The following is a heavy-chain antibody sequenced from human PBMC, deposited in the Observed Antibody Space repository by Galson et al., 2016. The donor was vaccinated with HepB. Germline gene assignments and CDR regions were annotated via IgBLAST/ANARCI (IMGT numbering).Heavy chain of an antibody. CDR3: TRGTLGSVATMAFDS. CDR2: IYQTGTA. J-gene: IGHJ4*02. CDR1: GDSISNNYW. V-gene: IGHV4-4*02. D-gene: IGHD4/OR15-4a*01. Sequence: SETLSLTCAVSGDSISNNYWWTWVRQFPGQGLEWIGEIYQTGTAHYNPSFTSRATISIDKSKNEISLRLASVTAADTAVYYCTRGTLGSVATMAFDSWGQGTLVTVSS.